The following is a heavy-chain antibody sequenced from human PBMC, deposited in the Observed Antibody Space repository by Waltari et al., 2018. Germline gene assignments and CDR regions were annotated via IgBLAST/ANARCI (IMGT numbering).Heavy chain of an antibody. J-gene: IGHJ4*02. Sequence: QVQLQQWGAGLLKPSETLSLTCAVYGGSFSGYYWSWIRQPPGKGLEWIGEINDGGSTNYHTALNGRVTISVDTSKNQFSLKLSSVTAADTAVYYCARHDGGYSYGFLPQFDYWGQGTLVTVSS. CDR1: GGSFSGYY. CDR2: INDGGST. CDR3: ARHDGGYSYGFLPQFDY. V-gene: IGHV4-34*01. D-gene: IGHD5-18*01.